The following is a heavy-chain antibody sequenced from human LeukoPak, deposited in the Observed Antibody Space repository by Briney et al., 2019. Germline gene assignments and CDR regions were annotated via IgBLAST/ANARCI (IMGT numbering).Heavy chain of an antibody. Sequence: TGGSLRLSCAASGFTFSSYWMVWVRQAPGKGLVWVSRMSTDGGGTTYADSVKGRFTISTDNAKNTLYLQMNSLKAEDTAVYFCARASWFHYGSGSYLDYWGQGTLVTVSS. CDR2: MSTDGGGT. CDR1: GFTFSSYW. J-gene: IGHJ4*02. CDR3: ARASWFHYGSGSYLDY. V-gene: IGHV3-74*01. D-gene: IGHD3-10*01.